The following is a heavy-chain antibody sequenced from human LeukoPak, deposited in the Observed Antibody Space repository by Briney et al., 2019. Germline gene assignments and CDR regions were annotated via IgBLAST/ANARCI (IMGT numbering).Heavy chain of an antibody. CDR3: TSGSY. D-gene: IGHD1-26*01. J-gene: IGHJ4*02. CDR1: GFTFSSSW. Sequence: GGSLRLSCAASGFTFSSSWMSWVRQAPGKGLEWVSVIYSGGTTYYADSVKGRFTISRDNAKNSLYLQMNSLRAEDTAVYYCTSGSYWGQGTLVTVSS. CDR2: IYSGGTT. V-gene: IGHV3-66*01.